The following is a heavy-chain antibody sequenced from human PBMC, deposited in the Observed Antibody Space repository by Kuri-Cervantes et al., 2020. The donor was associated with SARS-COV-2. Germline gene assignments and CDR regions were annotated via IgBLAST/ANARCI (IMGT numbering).Heavy chain of an antibody. CDR2: IYPGDSDT. CDR3: ARHATYYYDSSGYYV. D-gene: IGHD3-22*01. J-gene: IGHJ4*02. V-gene: IGHV5-51*01. Sequence: GESLKISCKGSGYSFTSYWIGWVRQMPGKGLEWMGIIYPGDSDTRYSPSFQGQVTISADKSISTAYLQWSSLKASDTAMYYCARHATYYYDSSGYYVWGQGTRVTVSS. CDR1: GYSFTSYW.